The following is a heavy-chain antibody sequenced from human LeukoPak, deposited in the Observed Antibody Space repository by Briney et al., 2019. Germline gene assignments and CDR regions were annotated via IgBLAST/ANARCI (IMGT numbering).Heavy chain of an antibody. CDR2: TYYRPKFNT. J-gene: IGHJ4*02. CDR1: EHSLSNNNVA. Sequence: SQTLSLRCAISEHSLSNNNVAWNWIRQSPSRGLEWLGRTYYRPKFNTDYAVSVKSRIAINSDTSKNQFSLQLNSVTPEDTGVYYCARGSRSSFDYWGQGTLVTVSS. D-gene: IGHD3-10*01. CDR3: ARGSRSSFDY. V-gene: IGHV6-1*01.